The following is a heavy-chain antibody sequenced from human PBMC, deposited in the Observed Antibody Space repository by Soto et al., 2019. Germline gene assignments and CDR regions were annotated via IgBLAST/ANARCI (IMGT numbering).Heavy chain of an antibody. CDR2: ISGSGSTI. CDR1: GLNFINYE. CDR3: ARVSTWWFDP. V-gene: IGHV3-48*03. Sequence: GGSLRLSCVASGLNFINYEMNWVRQAPGKGLEWVSYISGSGSTIYYADSVKGRFTISRDNAKKSLYLQMNSLRAEDTAVYYCARVSTWWFDPWGQGTLVTVSS. J-gene: IGHJ5*02.